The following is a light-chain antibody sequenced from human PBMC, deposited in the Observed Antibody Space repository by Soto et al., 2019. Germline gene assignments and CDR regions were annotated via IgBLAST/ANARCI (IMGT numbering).Light chain of an antibody. CDR1: QSISSY. CDR2: AAS. CDR3: QHTYSPPWT. Sequence: DIQMTQSPSSLSASVGDRVTITCRASQSISSYLNWYQQKPGKAPKLLIYAASSLQSGVPSRFSGSGSGTDFTLTITSLQPEDSALYYCQHTYSPPWTFGLGTKVDIK. J-gene: IGKJ1*01. V-gene: IGKV1-39*01.